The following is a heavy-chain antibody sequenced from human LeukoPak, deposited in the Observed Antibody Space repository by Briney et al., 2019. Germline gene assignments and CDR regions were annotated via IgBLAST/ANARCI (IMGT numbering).Heavy chain of an antibody. D-gene: IGHD2-2*01. V-gene: IGHV4-30-2*01. CDR3: ASVVPAAIPYNWFDP. J-gene: IGHJ5*02. CDR2: IYHSGST. Sequence: PSQTLSLTCTVSGGSISSGGYSWSWIRQPPGKGLEWIGYIYHSGSTYYNPSLKSRVTISVDRSKNQFSLKLSSVTAADTAVYYCASVVPAAIPYNWFDPWGQGTLVTVSS. CDR1: GGSISSGGYS.